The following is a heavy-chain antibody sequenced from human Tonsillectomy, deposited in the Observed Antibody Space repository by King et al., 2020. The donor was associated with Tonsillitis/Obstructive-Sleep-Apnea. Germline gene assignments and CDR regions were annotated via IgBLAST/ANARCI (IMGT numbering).Heavy chain of an antibody. D-gene: IGHD1-26*01. CDR1: GFSLSTSGMC. Sequence: VTLKESGPALVKPTQTLTLTCTFSGFSLSTSGMCVSWIRQPPGKALEWLARIDWDDDKYYSTSLKTRLTISKDTSKNQVVLTMTNMDPVDTATYYCARTTWYSGSYHTDFDYWGQGTLGTVSS. J-gene: IGHJ4*02. V-gene: IGHV2-70*11. CDR3: ARTTWYSGSYHTDFDY. CDR2: IDWDDDK.